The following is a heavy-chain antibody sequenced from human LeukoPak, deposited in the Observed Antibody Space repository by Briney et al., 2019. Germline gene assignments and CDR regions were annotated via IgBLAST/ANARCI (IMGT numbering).Heavy chain of an antibody. CDR2: ISTSSITK. V-gene: IGHV3-48*01. J-gene: IGHJ5*01. Sequence: GGSLRLSCAASGFTFSTYSMSWVRQAPGKGPEWLSYISTSSITKYYADSVKGRFTISRDDAKNSLSLQMNSLRADDTAVYYCAKEMGFCSGGSCYRWFDSWGQGTQVTVSS. CDR3: AKEMGFCSGGSCYRWFDS. D-gene: IGHD2-15*01. CDR1: GFTFSTYS.